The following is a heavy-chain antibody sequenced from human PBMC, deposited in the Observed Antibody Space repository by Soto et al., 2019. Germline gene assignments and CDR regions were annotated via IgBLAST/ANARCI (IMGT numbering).Heavy chain of an antibody. CDR2: INHSGST. J-gene: IGHJ4*02. Sequence: QVQLQQWGAGLLKPSETLSLTCAVYGGSFSGYYWSWIRQPPGKGLEWIGEINHSGSTNYNPSLKSRVTISVDTSKYQFSLKLSSVTAADTAVYYCARARGYSYGYRDYFDYWGQGTLVTVSS. CDR1: GGSFSGYY. D-gene: IGHD5-18*01. CDR3: ARARGYSYGYRDYFDY. V-gene: IGHV4-34*01.